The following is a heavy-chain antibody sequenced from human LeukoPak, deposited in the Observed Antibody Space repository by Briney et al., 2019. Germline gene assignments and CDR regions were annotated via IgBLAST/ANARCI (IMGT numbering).Heavy chain of an antibody. CDR1: GFTFSQAW. J-gene: IGHJ4*02. CDR2: IKSKADAETT. CDR3: AADYVGGNYPTDY. Sequence: GGSLRLSCAASGFTFSQAWMSWVRQAPGKGLEWVGRIKSKADAETTDYAAPVKGRFTISRDDSENTLYLQMNSLRTEDTALYYCAADYVGGNYPTDYWGQGTLVTVSS. D-gene: IGHD4-23*01. V-gene: IGHV3-15*01.